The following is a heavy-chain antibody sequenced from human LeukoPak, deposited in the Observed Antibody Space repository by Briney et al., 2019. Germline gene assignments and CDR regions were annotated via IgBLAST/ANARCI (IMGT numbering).Heavy chain of an antibody. V-gene: IGHV3-23*01. J-gene: IGHJ4*02. CDR1: GFSFSNYA. D-gene: IGHD3-10*01. CDR2: ISASGG. CDR3: AKAQTYYYGSGSYHEY. Sequence: PGGSLRLSCAASGFSFSNYAMSWVRQAPGKGLEWVSGISASGGSSADSVKGRFTISSDNSKNTLFLQMNSVRAEDTALYYCAKAQTYYYGSGSYHEYWGQGTLVTVSS.